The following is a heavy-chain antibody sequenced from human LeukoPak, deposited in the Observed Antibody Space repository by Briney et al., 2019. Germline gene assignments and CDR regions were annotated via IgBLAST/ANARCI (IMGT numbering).Heavy chain of an antibody. Sequence: PSETLSLTCAVSGGSISSGGYSWSWTRQPPGKGLEWIGYIYHSGSTYYNPSLKSRVTISVDRSKNQFSLKLSSVTAADTAVYYCARSEGPLGLNWYFDLWGRGTLVTVSS. J-gene: IGHJ2*01. CDR2: IYHSGST. V-gene: IGHV4-30-2*01. CDR3: ARSEGPLGLNWYFDL. D-gene: IGHD3-16*01. CDR1: GGSISSGGYS.